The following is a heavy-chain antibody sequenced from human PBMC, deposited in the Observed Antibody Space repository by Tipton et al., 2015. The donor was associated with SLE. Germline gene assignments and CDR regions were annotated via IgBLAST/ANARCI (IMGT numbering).Heavy chain of an antibody. CDR3: ARGILEWSDY. CDR2: INHSGST. J-gene: IGHJ4*02. Sequence: GLVKPSETLSLTCTVSGGSIRSSSNYWGWIRQPPGKGLEWIGEINHSGSTNYNPSLKSRVTISVDTSKNQFSLKLSSVTAADTAVYYCARGILEWSDYWGQGTLVTVSS. CDR1: GGSIRSSSNY. V-gene: IGHV4-39*07. D-gene: IGHD3-3*01.